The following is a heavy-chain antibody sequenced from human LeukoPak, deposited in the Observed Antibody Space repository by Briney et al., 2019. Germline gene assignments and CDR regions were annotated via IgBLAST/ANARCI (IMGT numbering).Heavy chain of an antibody. CDR1: GFTFSNAW. J-gene: IGHJ4*02. Sequence: GGSLRLSCAASGFTFSNAWMSWVRQAPGKGLEWVGRIKSKTDGCTTDYAAAVKGRLTIARDDAKTTLYLQMTSLKTEDTAVYYCTTVGKIQLWLLGAACWGQGTLVTVSS. CDR3: TTVGKIQLWLLGAAC. V-gene: IGHV3-15*01. D-gene: IGHD5-18*01. CDR2: IKSKTDGCTT.